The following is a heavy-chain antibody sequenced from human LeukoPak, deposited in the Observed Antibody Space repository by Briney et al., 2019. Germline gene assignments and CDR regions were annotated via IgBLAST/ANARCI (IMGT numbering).Heavy chain of an antibody. J-gene: IGHJ4*02. Sequence: PGGSLRLSCAASGFTFSNYGMHWVRQAPGKGLEWVAVIWYDGSNKYYADSVKGRFTISRDNSKDTLYLQMNSLRAEDTAVYYCARDAYYYDSSGSDLDYWGQGTLVTVSS. CDR1: GFTFSNYG. V-gene: IGHV3-33*01. D-gene: IGHD3-22*01. CDR3: ARDAYYYDSSGSDLDY. CDR2: IWYDGSNK.